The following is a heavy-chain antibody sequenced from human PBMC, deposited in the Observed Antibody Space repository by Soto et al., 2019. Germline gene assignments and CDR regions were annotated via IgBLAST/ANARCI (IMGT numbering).Heavy chain of an antibody. D-gene: IGHD3-22*01. Sequence: PGGSLRLSCTASGFTFGDYAMSWFRQAPGKGLEWVGFIRSKAYGGTTEYAASVKGRFTISRDDSKSIAYLQMNSLRTEDTAVYYCTGDLHYDGDRSDYWGQGTLVTVSS. CDR3: TGDLHYDGDRSDY. V-gene: IGHV3-49*03. CDR1: GFTFGDYA. J-gene: IGHJ4*02. CDR2: IRSKAYGGTT.